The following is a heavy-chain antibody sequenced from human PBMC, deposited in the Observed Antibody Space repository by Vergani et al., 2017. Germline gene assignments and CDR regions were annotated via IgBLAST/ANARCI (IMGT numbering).Heavy chain of an antibody. D-gene: IGHD3-3*01. V-gene: IGHV3-48*02. CDR1: GFTFSSYS. J-gene: IGHJ4*02. CDR2: ISSSSSTI. Sequence: EVQLLESGGGLVQPGGSLRLSCAASGFTFSSYSMNWVRQAPGKGLEWVSYISSSSSTIYYADSVKGRFTISRDNAKNSLYLQMNGLRDEDTAVYYCAREAKYGDFWSGYFYWGQGTLVTVSS. CDR3: AREAKYGDFWSGYFY.